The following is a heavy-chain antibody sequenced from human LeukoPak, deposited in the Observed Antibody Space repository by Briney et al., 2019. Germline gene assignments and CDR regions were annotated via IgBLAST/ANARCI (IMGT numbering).Heavy chain of an antibody. CDR3: AKDDYLSF. D-gene: IGHD4-11*01. CDR1: GFTVSSKY. CDR2: IQTGGFT. V-gene: IGHV3-53*01. Sequence: PGVSLRLCCTASGFTVSSKYMSWVRQARGKGLEWVSVIQTGGFTYYADSVKGRFTISRDNSKNTLYLQMNSLRGEDTAVYYCAKDDYLSFWGQGTVVTVSS. J-gene: IGHJ4*02.